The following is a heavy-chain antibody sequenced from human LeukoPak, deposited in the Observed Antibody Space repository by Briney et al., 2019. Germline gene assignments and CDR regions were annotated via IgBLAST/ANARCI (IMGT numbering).Heavy chain of an antibody. Sequence: ASVKVSCKASGYTFTGYYMHWVRQAPGQGLEWMGWINPNSGGTNYAQKFQGWVTMTRDTSISTAYMELSRLRSDDTAVYYCARGGRVAGTHDAFDIWGQGTMVTVSS. CDR2: INPNSGGT. D-gene: IGHD6-19*01. CDR3: ARGGRVAGTHDAFDI. CDR1: GYTFTGYY. V-gene: IGHV1-2*04. J-gene: IGHJ3*02.